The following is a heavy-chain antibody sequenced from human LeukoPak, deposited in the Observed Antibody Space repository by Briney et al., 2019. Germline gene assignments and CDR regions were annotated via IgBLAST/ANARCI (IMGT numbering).Heavy chain of an antibody. V-gene: IGHV4-34*01. J-gene: IGHJ4*02. CDR3: ARGSVLTGYYFDY. CDR1: GGSFSGYY. D-gene: IGHD3-9*01. Sequence: SETLSLTCAVYGGSFSGYYWSWIRQPPGKGLEWIGEINHSGSTNYNPSLKSRVTISVDTPKNQFSLKLSSVTAADTAVYYCARGSVLTGYYFDYWGQGTLVTVSS. CDR2: INHSGST.